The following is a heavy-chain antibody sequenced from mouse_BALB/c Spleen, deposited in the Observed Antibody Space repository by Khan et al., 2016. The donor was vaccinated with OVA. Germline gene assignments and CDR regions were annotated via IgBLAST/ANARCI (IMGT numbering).Heavy chain of an antibody. CDR2: IDPYNGGT. V-gene: IGHV1S135*01. CDR1: GYSFTDYN. CDR3: ARTDYYGSSYYFDY. D-gene: IGHD1-1*01. J-gene: IGHJ2*01. Sequence: VQLKQSGPELVKPGASVKVSCKASGYSFTDYNMFWVKQSPGKGLEWIGYIDPYNGGTSYNQKFRGKATLTVDKSSSTAFMHLSSLTSEDSSVFYCARTDYYGSSYYFDYWGQGTTLTVSS.